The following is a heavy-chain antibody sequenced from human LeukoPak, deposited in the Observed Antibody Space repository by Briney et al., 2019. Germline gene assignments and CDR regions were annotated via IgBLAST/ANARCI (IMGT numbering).Heavy chain of an antibody. J-gene: IGHJ4*02. V-gene: IGHV4-34*01. CDR2: INHSGST. CDR3: ARFPRRDGYNSVDY. CDR1: GGSFSGYY. Sequence: PSETLSLTCAVYGGSFSGYYWSWIRQPAGKGLEWNGEINHSGSTNYNPSLKSRVTISVDTSKNQFSLKLSSVTAADTAVYYCARFPRRDGYNSVDYWGQGTLVTVSS. D-gene: IGHD5-24*01.